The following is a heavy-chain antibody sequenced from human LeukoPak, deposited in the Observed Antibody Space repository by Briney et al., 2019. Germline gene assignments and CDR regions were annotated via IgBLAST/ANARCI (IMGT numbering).Heavy chain of an antibody. CDR3: ARGINWYGAFDI. CDR2: IYSGGNR. CDR1: GFTVSSNF. J-gene: IGHJ3*02. D-gene: IGHD1-1*01. Sequence: LRLSCAASGFTVSSNFLSWVRQAPGKGLEWVSVIYSGGNRYYADSVKGRFTISRDISKNTLYLQMDILRAEDTAVYYCARGINWYGAFDIWGQGTMVTVSS. V-gene: IGHV3-66*01.